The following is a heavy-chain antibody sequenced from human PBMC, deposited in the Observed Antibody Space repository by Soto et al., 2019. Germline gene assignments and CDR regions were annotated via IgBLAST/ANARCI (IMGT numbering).Heavy chain of an antibody. CDR1: RFGITSNY. D-gene: IGHD2-2*01. CDR2: INPSGGST. J-gene: IGHJ4*02. Sequence: KASRFGITSNYRWSLHHATRQGLEWMGIINPSGGSTSYAQKFQGRVTMTRDTSTSTVYMELSSLRSEDTAVYYCARQYDCSSSSCYAATDYWGPGSLVTV. V-gene: IGHV1-46*01. CDR3: ARQYDCSSSSCYAATDY.